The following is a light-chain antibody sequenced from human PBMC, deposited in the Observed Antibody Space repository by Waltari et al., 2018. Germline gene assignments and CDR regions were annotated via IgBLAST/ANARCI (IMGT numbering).Light chain of an antibody. V-gene: IGLV1-44*01. CDR1: NSTIGSST. Sequence: QSVLTQPPSASGAPGQRVTISCSGSNSTIGSSTVNWYQQVPGTAPRPLIYSNDQRPSGVPDRFSGSKSGTSASLAISGVQSEDEADYYCATWDARLTNVLFGGGTKVTVL. J-gene: IGLJ3*02. CDR3: ATWDARLTNVL. CDR2: SND.